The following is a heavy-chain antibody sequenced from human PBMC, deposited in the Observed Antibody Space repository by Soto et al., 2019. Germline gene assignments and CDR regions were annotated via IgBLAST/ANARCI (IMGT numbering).Heavy chain of an antibody. CDR1: GGTFSSYA. Sequence: SVKVSCKASGGTFSSYAISWVRQAPGQGLEWMGGIIPIFGAANYAQKFQGRVTITADESTSTAYMELSSLRSEDTAVYYCARDHYYDSSGYLWFDPWGQGTLVTVSS. CDR3: ARDHYYDSSGYLWFDP. V-gene: IGHV1-69*13. D-gene: IGHD3-22*01. CDR2: IIPIFGAA. J-gene: IGHJ5*02.